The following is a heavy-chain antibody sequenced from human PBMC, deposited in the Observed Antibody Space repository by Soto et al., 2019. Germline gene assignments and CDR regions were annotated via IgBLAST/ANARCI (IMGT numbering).Heavy chain of an antibody. CDR3: ASPAFSGYDSWWFDP. CDR1: GGTFSSYA. CDR2: IIPILGTA. J-gene: IGHJ5*02. D-gene: IGHD3-22*01. Sequence: VASVKVSCKASGGTFSSYAISWVRQAPGQGLEWMGGIIPILGTANYAQKFQGRVTITADESTSTAYMELSSLRSEDTAVYYCASPAFSGYDSWWFDPWGQGTLVTVSS. V-gene: IGHV1-69*13.